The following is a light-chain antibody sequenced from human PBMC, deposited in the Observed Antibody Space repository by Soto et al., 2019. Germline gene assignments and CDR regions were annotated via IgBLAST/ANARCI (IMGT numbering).Light chain of an antibody. CDR2: GNT. CDR3: QSYDTSLSGSYV. J-gene: IGLJ1*01. CDR1: SSNIGADYD. Sequence: SVLTQPPSVSGAPGQRVTISCTGSSSNIGADYDVHWYQQLPGAAPKLLIYGNTNRPSGVPDRFSGSKSGTSGSLAITGLQAEDEADYYCQSYDTSLSGSYVFGTGTKVTV. V-gene: IGLV1-40*01.